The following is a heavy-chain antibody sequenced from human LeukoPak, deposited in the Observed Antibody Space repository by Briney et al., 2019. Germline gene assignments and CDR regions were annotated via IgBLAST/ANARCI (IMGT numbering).Heavy chain of an antibody. V-gene: IGHV1-2*02. CDR1: VYTFTGYY. CDR2: INPNSGCT. D-gene: IGHD4-17*01. Sequence: GASVKVSCKASVYTFTGYYMHWVRQAPGQTRDWMEWINPNSGCTNNVQKFQGRVTMTKHTSISTAYMELSRLRSDETAVYYCASHTVTTFESSDAFDIWGQGTMVTVSS. CDR3: ASHTVTTFESSDAFDI. J-gene: IGHJ3*02.